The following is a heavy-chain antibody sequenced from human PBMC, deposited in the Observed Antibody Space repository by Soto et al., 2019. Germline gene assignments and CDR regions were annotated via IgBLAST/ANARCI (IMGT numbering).Heavy chain of an antibody. D-gene: IGHD3-3*02. Sequence: QVQLQESGPGLVKPSETLSLTCTVSGDSISNYYWSWIRQPPGKGLEWIGYMYYSGSANYNPSLKSRVTMSVDTSKNQFSLNLNSVTVADTAVYYCARHEGSKGGIWDYWGRGTLVTVSS. CDR1: GDSISNYY. J-gene: IGHJ4*02. CDR3: ARHEGSKGGIWDY. CDR2: MYYSGSA. V-gene: IGHV4-59*08.